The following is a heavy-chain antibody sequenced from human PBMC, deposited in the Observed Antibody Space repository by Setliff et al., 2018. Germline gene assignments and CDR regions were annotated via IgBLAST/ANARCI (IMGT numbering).Heavy chain of an antibody. CDR1: GYTFTSYG. D-gene: IGHD3-10*01. V-gene: IGHV1-18*01. J-gene: IGHJ4*02. CDR2: ISAYNGNK. Sequence: ASVKVSCKASGYTFTSYGISWVRQAPGQGLEWMGWISAYNGNKNYAQKLQGRVTMTTDTSTSTTYMELRILRSDNTAVYYCARVRLELPMVDYWGQGTLVTVSS. CDR3: ARVRLELPMVDY.